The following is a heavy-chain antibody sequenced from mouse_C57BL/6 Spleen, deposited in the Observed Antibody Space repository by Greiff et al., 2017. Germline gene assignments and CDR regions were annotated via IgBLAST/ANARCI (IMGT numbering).Heavy chain of an antibody. CDR1: GYSITSGYY. CDR2: ISYDGSN. V-gene: IGHV3-6*01. D-gene: IGHD2-4*01. CDR3: ARDGDYDYYEGFAY. J-gene: IGHJ3*01. Sequence: EVHLVESGPGLVKPSQSLSLTCSVTGYSITSGYYWYWIRQFPGNKLEWMGYISYDGSNNYNPSLKNRISITRDTSKNQFFLKLNSVTTEDTATYYCARDGDYDYYEGFAYWGQGTLVTVSA.